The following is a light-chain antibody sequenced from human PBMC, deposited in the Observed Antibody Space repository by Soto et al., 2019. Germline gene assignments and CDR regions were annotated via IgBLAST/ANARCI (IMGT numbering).Light chain of an antibody. V-gene: IGLV7-46*01. J-gene: IGLJ2*01. CDR3: VLPYSGARVV. Sequence: QAVVTQEPSLTVSPGGTVTLTCGSSTGAVTSGHYPYWFQQKPGQAPRTLIYDTSNKHSWTPARFSGSLLGGKAALTLSGAQPEDEAEYYYVLPYSGARVVFGGGTKLTVL. CDR2: DTS. CDR1: TGAVTSGHY.